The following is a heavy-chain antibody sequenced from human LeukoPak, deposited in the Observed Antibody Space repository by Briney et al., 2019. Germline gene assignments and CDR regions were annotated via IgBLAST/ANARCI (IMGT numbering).Heavy chain of an antibody. D-gene: IGHD5-12*01. CDR1: GFTFDDYA. CDR2: ISWNSGSI. CDR3: AKDMNSRFEYSGSYGMDV. V-gene: IGHV3-9*01. Sequence: GGSLRLSCAASGFTFDDYAMHWVRQAPGKGLEWVSGISWNSGSIGYADSVKGRFTISRDNAKNSLYLQMNSLRAEDTALYYCAKDMNSRFEYSGSYGMDVWGQGTTVTVSS. J-gene: IGHJ6*02.